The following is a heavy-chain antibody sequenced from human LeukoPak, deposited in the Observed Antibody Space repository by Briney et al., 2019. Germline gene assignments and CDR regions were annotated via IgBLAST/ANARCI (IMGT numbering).Heavy chain of an antibody. Sequence: GGSLRLSCAASGFTFSSYAMSWVCQAPGKGLEWVSAISGSGRSTYYADSVKGRFTISRDNSKNTLYLQMNSLRAEDTAVYYCARHSYYGDYRPFDYWGQGTLVTVSS. J-gene: IGHJ4*02. D-gene: IGHD4-17*01. CDR3: ARHSYYGDYRPFDY. CDR1: GFTFSSYA. V-gene: IGHV3-23*01. CDR2: ISGSGRST.